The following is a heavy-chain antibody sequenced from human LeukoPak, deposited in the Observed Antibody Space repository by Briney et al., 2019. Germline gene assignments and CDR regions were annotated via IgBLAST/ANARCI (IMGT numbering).Heavy chain of an antibody. D-gene: IGHD4-23*01. Sequence: GGPLRLSCAASGFTFSSYGMPWVRQAPGKGLEGVAVIWYDGSDKYYADSVKGRFTISRDSSTNTMSLQMNSLRAEDTAVYYCARDDYGGNSGNFQHWGQGTLVTVSS. V-gene: IGHV3-33*01. J-gene: IGHJ1*01. CDR3: ARDDYGGNSGNFQH. CDR1: GFTFSSYG. CDR2: IWYDGSDK.